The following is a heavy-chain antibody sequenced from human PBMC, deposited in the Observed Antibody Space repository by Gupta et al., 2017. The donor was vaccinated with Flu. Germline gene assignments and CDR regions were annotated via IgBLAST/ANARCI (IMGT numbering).Heavy chain of an antibody. V-gene: IGHV3-11*05. Sequence: QVQLVESGGGLVKPGGSLRLSCAASGFTFSDYYMSWIRQAPGKGLEWVSYISSSSSYTNYADSVKGRFTISRDNAKNSLYLQMNSLRAEDTAVYYCARDFNKQLVSLWGYWGQGTLVTVSS. CDR2: ISSSSSYT. CDR3: ARDFNKQLVSLWGY. J-gene: IGHJ4*02. CDR1: GFTFSDYY. D-gene: IGHD6-13*01.